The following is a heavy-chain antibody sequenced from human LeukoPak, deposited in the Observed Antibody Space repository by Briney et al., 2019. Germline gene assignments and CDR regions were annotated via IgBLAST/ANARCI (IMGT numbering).Heavy chain of an antibody. J-gene: IGHJ4*02. Sequence: GGSLRLSCAASGFTFSSYWMSWVRQAPGKGLEWVANIKQDGSEKYYVDSVKGRFTISRDNAKNSLYLQMNSPRAEDTAVYYCARDSYPYYDSSGYYYGGLGYWGQGTLVTVSS. V-gene: IGHV3-7*01. CDR1: GFTFSSYW. D-gene: IGHD3-22*01. CDR2: IKQDGSEK. CDR3: ARDSYPYYDSSGYYYGGLGY.